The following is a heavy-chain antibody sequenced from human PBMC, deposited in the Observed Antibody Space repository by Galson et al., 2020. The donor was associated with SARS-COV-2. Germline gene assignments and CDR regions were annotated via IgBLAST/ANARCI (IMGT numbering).Heavy chain of an antibody. V-gene: IGHV3-11*05. CDR3: ARALNLGYSYGTRGEYYMDV. Sequence: GGSLRLPCAASGFIFSHYYMSWIRQAPGKGLEYISYISSSSTLTNYADSVKGRLVISRDNARNSLYLQMNSLRAEDTAVYYCARALNLGYSYGTRGEYYMDVWGKGTTVTVSS. CDR2: ISSSSTLT. CDR1: GFIFSHYY. D-gene: IGHD5-18*01. J-gene: IGHJ6*03.